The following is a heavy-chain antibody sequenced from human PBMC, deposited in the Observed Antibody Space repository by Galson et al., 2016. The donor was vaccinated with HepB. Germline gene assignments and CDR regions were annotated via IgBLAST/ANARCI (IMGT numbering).Heavy chain of an antibody. D-gene: IGHD4-17*01. CDR1: GFTVSSNY. CDR2: IYSGGST. J-gene: IGHJ4*02. Sequence: SLRLSCAASGFTVSSNYMSWVRQAPGKGLEWVSVIYSGGSTYYADSVKGRFTISRDNSKNTQYLQINSLRAEDTAVYYCARGNYGDPFDYWGQGTLVTVSS. V-gene: IGHV3-53*01. CDR3: ARGNYGDPFDY.